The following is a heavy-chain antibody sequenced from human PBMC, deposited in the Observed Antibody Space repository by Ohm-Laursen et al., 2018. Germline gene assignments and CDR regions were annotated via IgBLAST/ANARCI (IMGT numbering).Heavy chain of an antibody. CDR3: AGGDNTASNGYYYYYGMDV. CDR2: INPNSGDT. V-gene: IGHV1-2*02. D-gene: IGHD2-21*01. CDR1: GYTFIGYY. J-gene: IGHJ6*01. Sequence: ASVKVSCKASGYTFIGYYMHWVRQAPGQGLEWMGWINPNSGDTDYAQKFQGRVTMTRDTSISTAYMELSRLRSDDPAVYYCAGGDNTASNGYYYYYGMDVWGQGTTVTVSS.